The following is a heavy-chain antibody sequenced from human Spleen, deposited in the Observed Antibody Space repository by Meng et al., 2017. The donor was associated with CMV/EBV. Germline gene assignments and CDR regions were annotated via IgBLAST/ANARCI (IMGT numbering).Heavy chain of an antibody. Sequence: SGYTFNSYDINWVRQATGQGLEWMGWMNTNSGNTGYAQKFQGRVTITRNTSISTAYMELSSLRSEDTAVYYCARGGVVPTTIRGWFDPWGQGSLVTVSS. CDR3: ARGGVVPTTIRGWFDP. CDR2: MNTNSGNT. J-gene: IGHJ5*02. D-gene: IGHD2-2*02. CDR1: GYTFNSYD. V-gene: IGHV1-8*03.